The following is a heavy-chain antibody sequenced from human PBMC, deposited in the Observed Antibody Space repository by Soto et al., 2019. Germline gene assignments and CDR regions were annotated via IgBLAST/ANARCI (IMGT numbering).Heavy chain of an antibody. CDR3: ATSIHNFGPHAFEI. J-gene: IGHJ3*02. CDR2: ISEQGTA. D-gene: IGHD1-1*01. Sequence: GGSLRLSCAASGFSVRDKYMTWVRQAPGQGLEWVSLISEQGTAVHADSVKGRFTISRDISKRALYLEMNNLRADDTALYYCATSIHNFGPHAFEIWGQGTMVTVSS. V-gene: IGHV3-53*01. CDR1: GFSVRDKY.